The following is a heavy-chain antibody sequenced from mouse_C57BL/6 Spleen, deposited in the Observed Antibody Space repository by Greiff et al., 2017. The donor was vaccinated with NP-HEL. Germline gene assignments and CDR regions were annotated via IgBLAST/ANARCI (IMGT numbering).Heavy chain of an antibody. V-gene: IGHV1-52*01. CDR3: ARCDSSGYYAMDY. Sequence: QVQLQQPGAELVRPGSSVKLSCKASGYTFTSYWMHWVKQRPIQGLEWIGNIDPSDSETHYNQKFKDKATLTVDKSSSTAYMQLSSLTSEDSAVYYCARCDSSGYYAMDYWGQGTSVTVSS. J-gene: IGHJ4*01. CDR2: IDPSDSET. CDR1: GYTFTSYW. D-gene: IGHD3-2*02.